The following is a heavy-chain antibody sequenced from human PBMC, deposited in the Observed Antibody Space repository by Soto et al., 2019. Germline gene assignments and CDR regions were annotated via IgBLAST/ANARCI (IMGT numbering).Heavy chain of an antibody. CDR2: IYYSGST. CDR1: GGSISSGGYY. J-gene: IGHJ4*02. Sequence: QVQLQESGPGLVKPSQTLSLTCTVSGGSISSGGYYWSWFRQHPGKGLEWIGYIYYSGSTYYNPSLKSRVTISVDTSKNQFSLKLSSVTAADTAVYYCARGTYDILTGYYSYYFDYWGQGTLVTVSS. CDR3: ARGTYDILTGYYSYYFDY. V-gene: IGHV4-31*03. D-gene: IGHD3-9*01.